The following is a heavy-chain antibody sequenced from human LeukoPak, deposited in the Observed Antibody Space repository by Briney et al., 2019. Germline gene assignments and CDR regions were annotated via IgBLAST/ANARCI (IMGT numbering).Heavy chain of an antibody. Sequence: GGSLRLSCAASGFTVSNYAMSWVRQAPGKGLEWDSGISGSGGSTYYADSVKGRFTISRDNSKNTLYLQMNSLRAEDTAVYYCAKIAVAGLDYYYYYYMDVWGKGTTVTVSS. J-gene: IGHJ6*03. CDR3: AKIAVAGLDYYYYYYMDV. CDR1: GFTVSNYA. D-gene: IGHD6-19*01. CDR2: ISGSGGST. V-gene: IGHV3-23*01.